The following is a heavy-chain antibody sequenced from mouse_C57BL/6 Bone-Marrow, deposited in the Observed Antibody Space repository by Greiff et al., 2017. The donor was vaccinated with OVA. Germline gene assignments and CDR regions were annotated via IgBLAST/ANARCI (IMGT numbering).Heavy chain of an antibody. J-gene: IGHJ2*01. CDR2: INPNNGGT. V-gene: IGHV1-22*01. Sequence: VQLKESGPELVKPGASVKMSCKASGYTFTDYNMHWVKQSHGKSLEWIGYINPNNGGTSHNQKFKGKATLTVNKSSSTAYMELRSLTSEDSAVYYCARLFYETFFDYWGQGTTLTVSS. D-gene: IGHD2-3*01. CDR3: ARLFYETFFDY. CDR1: GYTFTDYN.